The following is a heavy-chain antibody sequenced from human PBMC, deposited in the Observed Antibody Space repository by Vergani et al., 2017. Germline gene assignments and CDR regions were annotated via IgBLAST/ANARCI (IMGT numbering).Heavy chain of an antibody. CDR1: GGTFSSYA. D-gene: IGHD1-14*01. CDR3: ASDLEPHGYYYYYMDV. V-gene: IGHV1-69*01. J-gene: IGHJ6*03. Sequence: QVQLVQSGAEVKKPGSSVKVSCKASGGTFSSYAISWVRQAPGQGLEWMGGIIPIFGTANYAQKFQGRVTMTANESTSTAYMELSSLGSEDTAVYYCASDLEPHGYYYYYMDVWGKGTTVTVSS. CDR2: IIPIFGTA.